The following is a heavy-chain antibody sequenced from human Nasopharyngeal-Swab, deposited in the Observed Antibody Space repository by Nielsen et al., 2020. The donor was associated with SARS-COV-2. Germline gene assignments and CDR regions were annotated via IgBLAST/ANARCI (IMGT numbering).Heavy chain of an antibody. J-gene: IGHJ4*02. CDR1: GFVFGGSA. D-gene: IGHD4/OR15-4a*01. CDR3: TTDYYFDY. CDR2: IGDKAHNYAT. V-gene: IGHV3-73*01. Sequence: GGSLRLSCAASGFVFGGSAIHWVRQASGKGLEWVGRIGDKAHNYATTYAASVKGRFTISRDDSKNTAFLQMDSLNTEDTALYYCTTDYYFDYWGQGTLVTVSS.